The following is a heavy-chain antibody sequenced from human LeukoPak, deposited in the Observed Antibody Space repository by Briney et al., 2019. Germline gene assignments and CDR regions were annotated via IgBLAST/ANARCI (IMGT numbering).Heavy chain of an antibody. Sequence: ASVKVSCKASGYTFTSYDINWVRQATGQGLEWMGWMNPNSGNTGYAQKFQGRVTMTRNTSISTACMELSSLRSEDTAAYYCARGSNSSSSSDYWGQGTLVTVSS. D-gene: IGHD6-6*01. CDR3: ARGSNSSSSSDY. V-gene: IGHV1-8*01. CDR2: MNPNSGNT. J-gene: IGHJ4*02. CDR1: GYTFTSYD.